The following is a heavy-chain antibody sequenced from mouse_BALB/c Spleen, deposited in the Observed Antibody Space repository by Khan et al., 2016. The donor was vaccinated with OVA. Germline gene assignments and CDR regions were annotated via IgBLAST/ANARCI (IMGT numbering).Heavy chain of an antibody. Sequence: EVQLQESGPDLVKPGASVKISCKASGYSFTVYYMTWVKQSHGKSPEWIGRVNPNNGDTNYNQNFKGQAILTVDKSSNKAYMELRSLPYEDSAVFYCARGYEFLPYGGQGTLVTDSA. D-gene: IGHD2-12*01. CDR2: VNPNNGDT. CDR1: GYSFTVYY. J-gene: IGHJ3*01. V-gene: IGHV1-26*01. CDR3: ARGYEFLPY.